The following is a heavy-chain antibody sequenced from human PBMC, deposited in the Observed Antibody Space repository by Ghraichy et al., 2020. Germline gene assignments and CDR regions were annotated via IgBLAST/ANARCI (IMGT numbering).Heavy chain of an antibody. V-gene: IGHV3-9*01. CDR1: GFTFDDYA. J-gene: IGHJ6*02. Sequence: LSLTCAASGFTFDDYAMHWVRQAPGKGLEWFSGISWNSGSIGYADSVKGRFTISRDNAKNSLYLQMNSLRAEDTALYYCAKDLQYPGPGRGYYYYGMDVWGQGTTVTVSS. CDR2: ISWNSGSI. D-gene: IGHD4-11*01. CDR3: AKDLQYPGPGRGYYYYGMDV.